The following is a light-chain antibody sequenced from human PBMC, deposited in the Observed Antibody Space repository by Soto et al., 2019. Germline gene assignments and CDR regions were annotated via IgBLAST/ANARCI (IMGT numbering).Light chain of an antibody. J-gene: IGLJ3*02. Sequence: QSALTQPPSASGSPGQLVTISCTGTSSDVGAYNYVSWYQQHPGKAPKLMIYDVTKRPSGVPDRFSGSKSGNTASLTVSGLQAEDEADYYCISYAGSSIWVFGVGTKLTVL. CDR1: SSDVGAYNY. V-gene: IGLV2-8*01. CDR2: DVT. CDR3: ISYAGSSIWV.